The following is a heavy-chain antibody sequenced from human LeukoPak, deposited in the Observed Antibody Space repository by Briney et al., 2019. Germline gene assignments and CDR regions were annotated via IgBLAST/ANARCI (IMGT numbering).Heavy chain of an antibody. CDR2: IKNKVDGETS. Sequence: GGSLRLSCAGSGFTFRDPWMSWVRQAPGKGLEWVGRIKNKVDGETSDYAAPVKGRFTISRDDSKNMLYLQMDGLTTEDTAVYSCATERNYYFNNWGQGTLVTVSA. CDR1: GFTFRDPW. D-gene: IGHD5-24*01. CDR3: ATERNYYFNN. J-gene: IGHJ4*02. V-gene: IGHV3-15*01.